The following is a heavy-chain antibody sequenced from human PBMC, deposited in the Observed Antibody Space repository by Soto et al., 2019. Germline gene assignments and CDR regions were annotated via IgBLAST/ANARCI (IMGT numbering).Heavy chain of an antibody. CDR3: ARTVVAAYYCDF. Sequence: QVQLQESGPGLVKPSETLSLTCTVSGDSMTKYYWSWIRQPAGKGLEWIGRIYTSGSTNYNPSLKSRVTMSIDTSKNHFSLKLKSVTAADTAVYYCARTVVAAYYCDFWGQGALVTVAS. CDR1: GDSMTKYY. V-gene: IGHV4-4*07. J-gene: IGHJ4*02. CDR2: IYTSGST. D-gene: IGHD2-15*01.